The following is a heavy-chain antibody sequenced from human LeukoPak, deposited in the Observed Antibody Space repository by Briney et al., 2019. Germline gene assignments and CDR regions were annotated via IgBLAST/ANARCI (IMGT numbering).Heavy chain of an antibody. J-gene: IGHJ6*02. Sequence: SETLSLTCAVYGGSFSGYYWSWIRQPPGKGLEWIWEINHSGSTNYNPSVKSRVTISGDTSKNQFYLQLSTVTAADTAVYYCARGYRSSIGARPYYYDCGMDVRGPGTTVTLS. V-gene: IGHV4-34*01. CDR1: GGSFSGYY. CDR2: INHSGST. CDR3: ARGYRSSIGARPYYYDCGMDV. D-gene: IGHD6-6*01.